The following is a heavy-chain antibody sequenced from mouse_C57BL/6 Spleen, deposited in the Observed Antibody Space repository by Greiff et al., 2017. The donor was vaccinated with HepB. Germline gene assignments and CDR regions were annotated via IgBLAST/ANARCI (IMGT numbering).Heavy chain of an antibody. CDR1: GFSLTSYA. CDR2: IWTGGGT. CDR3: ARDYGSSYPFAY. V-gene: IGHV2-9-1*01. D-gene: IGHD1-1*01. J-gene: IGHJ3*01. Sequence: VKLMESGPGLVAPSQSLSITCTVSGFSLTSYAISWVRQPPGKGLEWLGVIWTGGGTNYNSAPKSRLSISKDNSKSQVFLKMNSLQTDDTARYYCARDYGSSYPFAYWGQGTLVTVSA.